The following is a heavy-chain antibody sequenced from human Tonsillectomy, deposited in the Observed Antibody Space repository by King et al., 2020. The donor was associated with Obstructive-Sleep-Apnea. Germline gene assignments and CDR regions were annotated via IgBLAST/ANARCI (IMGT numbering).Heavy chain of an antibody. V-gene: IGHV3-30*03. D-gene: IGHD1-14*01. Sequence: VQLVESGGGVVQPGRSLRLSCEASEFNFDGYGMHWVRQAPGKGLEWVAVISYDGSRKYYADSVKGRFTISRDNSENTLHLQMNSLRADDTAVYFCARDEDHYRTNYYHGVDVGGQGTTVTVSS. CDR2: ISYDGSRK. CDR3: ARDEDHYRTNYYHGVDV. CDR1: EFNFDGYG. J-gene: IGHJ6*02.